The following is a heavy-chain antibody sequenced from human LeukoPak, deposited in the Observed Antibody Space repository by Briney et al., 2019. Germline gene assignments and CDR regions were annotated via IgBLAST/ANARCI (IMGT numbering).Heavy chain of an antibody. D-gene: IGHD3-10*01. V-gene: IGHV4-31*03. Sequence: SQTLSLTCTVSGGSISSGGYYWSWIRQHPGKGLEWIGYIYYSGSTYYNPSLKSRVTISVDTSKNQFSLKLSSVTAADTAVYYCASRSSGGYYGSGSRNYYMDVWGKGTTVTVSS. CDR1: GGSISSGGYY. J-gene: IGHJ6*03. CDR2: IYYSGST. CDR3: ASRSSGGYYGSGSRNYYMDV.